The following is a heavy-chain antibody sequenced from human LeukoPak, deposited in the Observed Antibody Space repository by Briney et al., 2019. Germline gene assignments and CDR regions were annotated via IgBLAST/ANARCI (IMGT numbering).Heavy chain of an antibody. Sequence: SETLSLTCTVSGDSISSGTFYWGWVRQPPGKGLEWIGSIHYSGNTYYNPSLKSPVTISVDTSKNQFSLNLSSVLCGASGSYYLDGMEFWGQGILVTVSS. CDR3: DGMEF. D-gene: IGHD1-26*01. V-gene: IGHV4-39*01. CDR1: GDSISSGTFY. CDR2: IHYSGNT. J-gene: IGHJ4*02.